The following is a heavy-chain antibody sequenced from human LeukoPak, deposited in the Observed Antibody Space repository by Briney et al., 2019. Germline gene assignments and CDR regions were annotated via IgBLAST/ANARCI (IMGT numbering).Heavy chain of an antibody. CDR3: AKDRGGEQQPDAFDI. V-gene: IGHV3-23*01. CDR1: EFTFSSYA. D-gene: IGHD6-13*01. J-gene: IGHJ3*02. CDR2: ISGSGGST. Sequence: PGGSLRLSCAASEFTFSSYAMSWVRQAPGKGLEWVSAISGSGGSTYYADSVKGRFTISRDNSKNTLYLQMNSLRAEDTAVYYCAKDRGGEQQPDAFDIWGQGTMVTVSS.